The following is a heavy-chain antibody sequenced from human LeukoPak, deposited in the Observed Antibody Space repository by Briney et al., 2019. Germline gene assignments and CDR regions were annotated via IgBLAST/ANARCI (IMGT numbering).Heavy chain of an antibody. V-gene: IGHV4-34*01. CDR2: INHSGST. J-gene: IGHJ6*04. D-gene: IGHD4-17*01. CDR3: ARDGQDYGDYDYYYGMDV. CDR1: GGSFSGYY. Sequence: SETLSLTCAVYGGSFSGYYWSWIRQPPGKGLEWIGEINHSGSTNYNPSLKSRVTISVDTSKNQFSLKLTSVTAADTAVYYCARDGQDYGDYDYYYGMDVWGKGTTVTVSS.